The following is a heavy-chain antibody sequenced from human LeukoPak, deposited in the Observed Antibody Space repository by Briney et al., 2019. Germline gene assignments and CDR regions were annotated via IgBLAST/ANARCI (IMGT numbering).Heavy chain of an antibody. D-gene: IGHD6-19*01. CDR3: AKARGWYDFDY. V-gene: IGHV3-23*01. J-gene: IGHJ4*02. CDR1: GFTFSSHA. CDR2: ISGVGGST. Sequence: GGSLRLSCAASGFTFSSHAMSWVRQTPGKGLDWVSGISGVGGSTYYADSVKGRFTISRDNSKNTVYLQMNSLRADDTAVYYCAKARGWYDFDYWGQGIPVTVSS.